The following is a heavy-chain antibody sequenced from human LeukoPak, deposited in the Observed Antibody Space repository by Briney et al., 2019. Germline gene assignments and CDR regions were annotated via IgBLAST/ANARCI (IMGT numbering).Heavy chain of an antibody. CDR2: ISYDGSNK. J-gene: IGHJ6*02. CDR1: GFTFSSYA. V-gene: IGHV3-30-3*01. CDR3: ARGTHIVVVVDYGMDV. D-gene: IGHD2-15*01. Sequence: GGSLRLSCAASGFTFSSYAMHWVRQAPDKGLEWVAVISYDGSNKYYADSVKGRFTISRDNSKNTLYLQMNSLRAEDTAVYYCARGTHIVVVVDYGMDVWGQGTTVTVSS.